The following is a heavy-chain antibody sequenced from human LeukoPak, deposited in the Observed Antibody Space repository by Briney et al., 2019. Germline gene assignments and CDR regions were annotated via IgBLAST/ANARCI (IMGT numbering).Heavy chain of an antibody. CDR3: ARVGTTVTTPRDYYYYGMDV. Sequence: SQTLSLTCTVSGGSISSYYWSWIRQPPGKGLEWIGYIYYSGSTNYNPSLKSRVTISVDTSKNQFSLKLSSVTAADTAVYYCARVGTTVTTPRDYYYYGMDVWGRGTTVTVSS. CDR1: GGSISSYY. V-gene: IGHV4-59*01. CDR2: IYYSGST. J-gene: IGHJ6*02. D-gene: IGHD4-17*01.